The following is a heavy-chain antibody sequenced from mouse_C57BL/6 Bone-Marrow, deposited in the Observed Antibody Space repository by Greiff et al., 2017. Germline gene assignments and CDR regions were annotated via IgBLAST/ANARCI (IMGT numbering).Heavy chain of an antibody. CDR1: GFTFSSYA. J-gene: IGHJ4*01. CDR3: TRRAVYHYAMDY. Sequence: EVKLVESGEGLVKPGGSLKLSCAASGFTFSSYAMSWVRQTPEKRLEWVAYISSGGDYISYADTVKGRFTISRDNARNTLYLQMSSLKSADTAMYSCTRRAVYHYAMDYRAKGTSVTV. V-gene: IGHV5-9-1*02. CDR2: ISSGGDYI. D-gene: IGHD1-3*01.